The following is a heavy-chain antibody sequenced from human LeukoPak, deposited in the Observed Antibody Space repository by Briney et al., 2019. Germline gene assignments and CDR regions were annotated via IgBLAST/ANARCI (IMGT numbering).Heavy chain of an antibody. Sequence: TPSQTLSLTCTVAGGSISTYYWSWIRQSPGKGLEWIGYIYYSGTTKSNPSLKSRVTISVDTSKNQFSPQLRSVTAADTAVYCCAREDPQTTVPEGMDVWGQGTTVIVSS. CDR3: AREDPQTTVPEGMDV. J-gene: IGHJ6*02. CDR1: GGSISTYY. CDR2: IYYSGTT. V-gene: IGHV4-59*01. D-gene: IGHD4-17*01.